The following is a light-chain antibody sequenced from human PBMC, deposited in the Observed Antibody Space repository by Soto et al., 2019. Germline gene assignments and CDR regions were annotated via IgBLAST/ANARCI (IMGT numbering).Light chain of an antibody. CDR3: QQYYSTLYT. J-gene: IGKJ2*01. CDR2: WAS. Sequence: DIVMTQSPDSLAVSLGERATINCKSSQSVLYSSNNKNYLAWYQQKPGQPTKLLLYWASTRESGVPDRFSGSGSGTDFTLTISSLQAEDVAVYYCQQYYSTLYTFGQGTKLEIK. CDR1: QSVLYSSNNKNY. V-gene: IGKV4-1*01.